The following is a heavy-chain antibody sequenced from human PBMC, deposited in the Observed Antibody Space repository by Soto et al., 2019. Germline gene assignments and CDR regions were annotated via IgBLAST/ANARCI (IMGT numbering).Heavy chain of an antibody. V-gene: IGHV3-7*01. CDR2: IKQDGSEE. J-gene: IGHJ6*02. Sequence: EVQLVESGGGLVQPGGSLRLSCVDSGFTFSSYWMSWVRQAPVKGLEWVGNIKQDGSEENYVDSVKGRFTISRDNAKNSMYLQMNSLRVEDTAVYYCARIAASGRGWDVWSQGTTGVVSS. CDR1: GFTFSSYW. D-gene: IGHD6-13*01. CDR3: ARIAASGRGWDV.